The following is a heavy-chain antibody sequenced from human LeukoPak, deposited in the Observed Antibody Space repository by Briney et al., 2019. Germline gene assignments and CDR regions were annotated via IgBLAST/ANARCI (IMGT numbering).Heavy chain of an antibody. V-gene: IGHV3-74*01. CDR3: ATNTYADYVSVDI. J-gene: IGHJ3*02. CDR2: IKSDGSSI. Sequence: PGGSLILSCVASGFTFSRYWMHWVRQAPGKGLVWVSRIKSDGSSISYADSVKGRFTISRDNAKSTLYLQMNSLRVEDTAVYYCATNTYADYVSVDIWGQGTMVTVSS. D-gene: IGHD2-2*01. CDR1: GFTFSRYW.